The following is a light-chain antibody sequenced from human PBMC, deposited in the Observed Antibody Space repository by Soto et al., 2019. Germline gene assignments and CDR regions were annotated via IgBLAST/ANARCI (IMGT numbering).Light chain of an antibody. Sequence: QSALTQPASVSGSPGQSITISCTGTSSDVGGYNYVSWYQQHPGKAPKLMIYDVINRPSGVSNRFSGSKSGNTASLTISGLQGEDEADYYCSSYTSSSTLVFGGGTKLTVL. CDR1: SSDVGGYNY. CDR2: DVI. V-gene: IGLV2-14*03. CDR3: SSYTSSSTLV. J-gene: IGLJ2*01.